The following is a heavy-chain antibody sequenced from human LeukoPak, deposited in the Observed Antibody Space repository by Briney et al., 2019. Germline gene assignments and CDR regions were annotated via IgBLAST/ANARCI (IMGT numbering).Heavy chain of an antibody. CDR1: GFTFSDYY. CDR2: ISGSDNTI. V-gene: IGHV3-11*01. J-gene: IGHJ4*02. CDR3: ARGNENGDF. D-gene: IGHD2-8*01. Sequence: GGSLRLSCAASGFTFSDYYMSWIRRAPGKGLEWLSYISGSDNTIYYADSVKGRFTISRDNAKNSLYLQMSSLRAEDTAVYYCARGNENGDFWGQGTLVTVSS.